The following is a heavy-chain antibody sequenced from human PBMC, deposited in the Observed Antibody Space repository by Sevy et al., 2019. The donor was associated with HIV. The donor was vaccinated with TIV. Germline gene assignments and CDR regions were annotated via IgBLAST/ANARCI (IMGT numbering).Heavy chain of an antibody. CDR2: IYYIGST. Sequence: SETLSLTCTVSGGSMSSYYWSWIRQPPGKGLEWIGYIYYIGSTNYNPSLKSRVTISVDTSKNQFSLKLSSVTAADTAVYYCARAPPVVVVPGAPSWFDPWGQGTLVTVSS. CDR1: GGSMSSYY. J-gene: IGHJ5*02. D-gene: IGHD2-2*01. V-gene: IGHV4-59*01. CDR3: ARAPPVVVVPGAPSWFDP.